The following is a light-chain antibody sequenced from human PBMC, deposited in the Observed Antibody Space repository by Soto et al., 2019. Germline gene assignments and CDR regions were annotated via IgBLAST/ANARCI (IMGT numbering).Light chain of an antibody. CDR3: CSYGRSVV. Sequence: QSALTQPASVSGSPGRSITISCTGISNDVGTYNLVSWYQHHPGKAPKLIIYEASKRPSGVPNRFSGSKSGNTASLTISGLHAEDEADYYCCSYGRSVVFGGGTKVTVL. CDR2: EAS. J-gene: IGLJ2*01. V-gene: IGLV2-23*01. CDR1: SNDVGTYNL.